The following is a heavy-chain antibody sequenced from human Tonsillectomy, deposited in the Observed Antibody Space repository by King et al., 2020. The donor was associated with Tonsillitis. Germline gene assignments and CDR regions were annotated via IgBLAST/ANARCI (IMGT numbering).Heavy chain of an antibody. CDR3: AREEGEGFDY. V-gene: IGHV3-21*01. Sequence: EVQLVESGGGLVKPGGSLRLSCAASGFTFSSYSMNWVRQAPGKGLDWVSSISGSATYIYYADSVKGRFTISRDNAKNSLYLQMNSLRAEDTAVYYCAREEGEGFDYWGQGTLVAVSS. CDR2: ISGSATYI. J-gene: IGHJ4*02. D-gene: IGHD3-16*01. CDR1: GFTFSSYS.